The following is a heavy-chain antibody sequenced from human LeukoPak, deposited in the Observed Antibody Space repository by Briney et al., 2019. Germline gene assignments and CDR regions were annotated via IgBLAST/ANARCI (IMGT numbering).Heavy chain of an antibody. CDR1: GGTFSSYA. D-gene: IGHD3-16*02. J-gene: IGHJ5*02. V-gene: IGHV1-69*13. CDR2: IIPIFGTA. CDR3: AREYDYVWGSYRYTWFDP. Sequence: VASVKVSCTASGGTFSSYAISWVRQAPGQGLEWMGGIIPIFGTANYAQKFQGRVTMTADESTSTAYMELSSLRSEDTAVYYCAREYDYVWGSYRYTWFDPWGQGTLVTVSS.